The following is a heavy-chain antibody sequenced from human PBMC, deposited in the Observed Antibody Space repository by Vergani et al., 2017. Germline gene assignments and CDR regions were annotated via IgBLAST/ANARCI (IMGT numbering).Heavy chain of an antibody. CDR3: AKSFIRGYCSGGSCYPYYFDY. CDR2: ISGSGGST. V-gene: IGHV3-23*01. CDR1: GFTFSSYA. J-gene: IGHJ4*02. Sequence: EVQLLESGGGLVQPGGSLRLSCAASGFTFSSYAMSWVRQAPGKGLEWVSAISGSGGSTYYADSVKGRFTISRDNSKKTPYLQMNSLRAEDTAVYYCAKSFIRGYCSGGSCYPYYFDYWGQGTLVTVSS. D-gene: IGHD2-15*01.